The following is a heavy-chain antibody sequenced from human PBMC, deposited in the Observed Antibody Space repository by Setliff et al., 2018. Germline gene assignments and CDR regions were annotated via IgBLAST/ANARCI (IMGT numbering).Heavy chain of an antibody. V-gene: IGHV1-2*02. J-gene: IGHJ3*02. Sequence: ASVKVSCKASGYTFTGYYIHWVRQAPGEGLEWMGYINVNSGDTNYAQKLQGRVIVTRDTSSSTAYMELRSLRSDDTAVYYCARGGEVQSASAFDIWGQGTMVTVSS. CDR3: ARGGEVQSASAFDI. CDR2: INVNSGDT. CDR1: GYTFTGYY. D-gene: IGHD1-1*01.